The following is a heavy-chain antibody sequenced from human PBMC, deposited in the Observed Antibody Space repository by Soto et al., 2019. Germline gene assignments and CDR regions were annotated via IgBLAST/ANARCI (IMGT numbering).Heavy chain of an antibody. V-gene: IGHV1-18*01. CDR3: AGWVVAAGTGEMDV. D-gene: IGHD6-13*01. J-gene: IGHJ6*02. Sequence: AAVKCSFNASGYTFTSDVLTWVRPAPGQGLEWMGWISAYDGNTNYAQTLQGRVTMTTDTSTNTAYMELTSLTSDDTAAYYCAGWVVAAGTGEMDVWGRGTTVTVSS. CDR2: ISAYDGNT. CDR1: GYTFTSDV.